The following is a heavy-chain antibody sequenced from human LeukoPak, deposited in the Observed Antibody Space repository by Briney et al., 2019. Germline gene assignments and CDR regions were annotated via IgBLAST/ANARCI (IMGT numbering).Heavy chain of an antibody. CDR3: ARLDGRQLAA. V-gene: IGHV4-59*08. CDR2: IYYSGST. J-gene: IGHJ5*02. Sequence: SETLSLTCTVSGGSINSYYWSWIRQPPGRGLEWIGYIYYSGSTNYNPSLKSRVTISVDTSKNQFSLKLSSVTAADTAVYYCARLDGRQLAAWGQGTLVTVSS. CDR1: GGSINSYY. D-gene: IGHD5-18*01.